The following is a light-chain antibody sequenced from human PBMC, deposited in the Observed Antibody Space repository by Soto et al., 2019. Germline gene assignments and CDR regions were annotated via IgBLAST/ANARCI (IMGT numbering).Light chain of an antibody. V-gene: IGKV1-39*01. CDR3: QQSDSTPQT. CDR1: QSISTY. CDR2: TTS. J-gene: IGKJ1*01. Sequence: DIQMTQSPASLSASVGDRVTITCRSSQSISTYLNWYQQKPGKAPNLLIYTTSNLESGVPSRFSGSGSGTDFTLTINSLQPEDFATYYCQQSDSTPQTFGQGTKVDIK.